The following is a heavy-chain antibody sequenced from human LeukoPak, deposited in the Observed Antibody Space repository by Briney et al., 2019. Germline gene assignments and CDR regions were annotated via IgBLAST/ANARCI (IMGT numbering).Heavy chain of an antibody. Sequence: GGSLRLSCAASGFTFSSYSMNWVRQAPGKGLEWVSSISSSSSYIYYADSVKGRFTISRDNAKNSPYLQMNSLRAEDTAVYYCARDSEAYGMDVWGQGTTVTVSS. CDR1: GFTFSSYS. J-gene: IGHJ6*02. CDR3: ARDSEAYGMDV. CDR2: ISSSSSYI. D-gene: IGHD1-26*01. V-gene: IGHV3-21*01.